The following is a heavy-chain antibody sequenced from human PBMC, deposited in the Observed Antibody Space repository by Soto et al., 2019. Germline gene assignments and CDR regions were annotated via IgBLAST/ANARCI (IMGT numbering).Heavy chain of an antibody. Sequence: SVKVSCKASGFIFTTSTMQWVRQARGQRLEWIGWIVVGTGNTNYAQKFQERVTITRDMSTSIVYMELSTLRSEDTAVYYCAAPSSDYFDAFDIWGQGTMVTVSS. V-gene: IGHV1-58*02. CDR3: AAPSSDYFDAFDI. D-gene: IGHD3-22*01. CDR2: IVVGTGNT. CDR1: GFIFTTST. J-gene: IGHJ3*02.